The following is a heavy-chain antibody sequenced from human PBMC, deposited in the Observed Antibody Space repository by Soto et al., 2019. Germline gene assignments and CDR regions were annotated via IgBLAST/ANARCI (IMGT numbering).Heavy chain of an antibody. V-gene: IGHV1-2*04. CDR1: GYTFTGYY. Sequence: ASVKVSCRASGYTFTGYYMHWVRQAPGQGLEWMGWINPNSGGTNYAQKFQGWVTMTRDTSIRTAYMELSRLRSDDTDVYYCARARGLEKQDYGMDGWGKGNTVTVSS. CDR2: INPNSGGT. D-gene: IGHD1-1*01. J-gene: IGHJ6*04. CDR3: ARARGLEKQDYGMDG.